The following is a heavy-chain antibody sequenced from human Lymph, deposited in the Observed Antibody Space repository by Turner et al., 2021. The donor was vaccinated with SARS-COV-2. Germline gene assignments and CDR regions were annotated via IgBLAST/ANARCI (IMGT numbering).Heavy chain of an antibody. D-gene: IGHD6-19*01. CDR1: GGSISSYY. J-gene: IGHJ6*02. Sequence: QVQLQESGPGLVRPSETLSLTCTVSGGSISSYYWSWIRQPPGQGLEWIGYIHYSGSTNYNLSLKSRVTISVDTSKNQFSLKLSSVTAADTAVYYCARHGFSGWYGGGMDVWGQGTTVTVSS. CDR3: ARHGFSGWYGGGMDV. CDR2: IHYSGST. V-gene: IGHV4-59*08.